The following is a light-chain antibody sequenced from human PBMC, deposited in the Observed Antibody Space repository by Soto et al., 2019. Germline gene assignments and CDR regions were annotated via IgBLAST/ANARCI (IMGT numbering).Light chain of an antibody. Sequence: QSALTQSASVSGSPGQSITISCIGTSTDVGAYNYVSWYQQHPGKAPKLMIYEVSNRPSGVSDRFSGSKSGNTASLTISGLQTEDEADYYCSSYSRSNTLVIFGGGTKVTVL. CDR2: EVS. V-gene: IGLV2-14*01. CDR1: STDVGAYNY. CDR3: SSYSRSNTLVI. J-gene: IGLJ2*01.